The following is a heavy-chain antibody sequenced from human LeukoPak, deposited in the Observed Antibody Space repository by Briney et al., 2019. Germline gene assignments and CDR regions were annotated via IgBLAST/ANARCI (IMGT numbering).Heavy chain of an antibody. D-gene: IGHD3-16*01. J-gene: IGHJ4*02. CDR3: AKDNRGYFDF. V-gene: IGHV3-30*18. Sequence: GGSLRLSCAASGFTFYSYGMHWVRQGPGKGLEWVALISYNGRNNYYADSVKGRFTISRDNSKNTLYLQVSSLRTEDTAVYFCAKDNRGYFDFWGQGTLVTVSS. CDR2: ISYNGRNN. CDR1: GFTFYSYG.